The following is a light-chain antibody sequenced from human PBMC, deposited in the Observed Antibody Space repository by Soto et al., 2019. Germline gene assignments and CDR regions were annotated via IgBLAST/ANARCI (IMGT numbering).Light chain of an antibody. J-gene: IGKJ2*02. V-gene: IGKV1-39*01. CDR1: QSISGY. CDR2: AAS. CDR3: QQSYNTRWT. Sequence: DIQMTQSPSSLSASVGDRVTITCRASQSISGYVNWYQQKPGKAPKVLIYAASSLQSGVPSRFSGTGSGTDFTLIISSLQPEDFATYYCQQSYNTRWTFGQGTKLEIK.